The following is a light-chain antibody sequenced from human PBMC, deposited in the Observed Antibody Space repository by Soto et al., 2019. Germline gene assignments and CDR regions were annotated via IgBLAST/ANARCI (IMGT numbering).Light chain of an antibody. Sequence: QSVLTQPPSASGTPGQRVTISCSGSSSNIGRYYVYWYQHLPGPAPKLLIYRDNQRPSGVPDRFSGSKSGTSASLAISGLRSEDEADYYCAAWDDSLSGPVFGGGTKLTVL. CDR2: RDN. CDR1: SSNIGRYY. CDR3: AAWDDSLSGPV. V-gene: IGLV1-47*01. J-gene: IGLJ2*01.